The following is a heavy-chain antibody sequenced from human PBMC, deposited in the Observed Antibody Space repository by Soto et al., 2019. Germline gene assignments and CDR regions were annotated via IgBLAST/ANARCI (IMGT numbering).Heavy chain of an antibody. CDR3: TTLWRGPFDY. CDR2: LKGKNEGGTT. J-gene: IGHJ4*02. V-gene: IGHV3-15*07. Sequence: EVQLVESGGGLVKPGGSLRLSCAASGFTSTNAWMNWVRQAPGQGLEWVGRLKGKNEGGTTDYAAPVNGRFIISRDDAKNTLYLQMNSLKTADTAVYYCTTLWRGPFDYWGQGALVTVSS. D-gene: IGHD2-21*01. CDR1: GFTSTNAW.